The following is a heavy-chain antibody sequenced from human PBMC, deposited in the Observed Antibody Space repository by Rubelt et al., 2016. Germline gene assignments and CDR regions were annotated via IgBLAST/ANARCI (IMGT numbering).Heavy chain of an antibody. D-gene: IGHD3-10*01. J-gene: IGHJ6*02. CDR3: ARGLSSGKGRTVRGESYYYGMDV. Sequence: SYGISWVRQAPGQGLEWMGWISAYNGNTNYAQKLQGRVTMTTDTSTSTAYMELRSLRSDDTVVYYCARGLSSGKGRTVRGESYYYGMDVWGQGTTVTVSS. CDR1: SYG. CDR2: ISAYNGNT. V-gene: IGHV1-18*01.